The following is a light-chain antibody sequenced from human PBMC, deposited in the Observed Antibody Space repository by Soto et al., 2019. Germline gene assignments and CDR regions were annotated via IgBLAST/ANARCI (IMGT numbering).Light chain of an antibody. CDR3: CSYAGIYTWL. V-gene: IGLV2-11*01. CDR1: SSDIGGYNS. Sequence: QSALTQPRSVSGSPGQSVTISCTGASSDIGGYNSVSWYQQHPGKAPKLMIYDVTKRPSGVPDRFSASKSGNTASLTISGLQAEDEADYYCCSYAGIYTWLFGGGTQLTVL. CDR2: DVT. J-gene: IGLJ3*02.